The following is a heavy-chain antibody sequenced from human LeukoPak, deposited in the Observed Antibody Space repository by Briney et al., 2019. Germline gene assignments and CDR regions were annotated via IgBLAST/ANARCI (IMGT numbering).Heavy chain of an antibody. CDR1: GFTFSSYA. Sequence: GGSLRLSCAASGFTFSSYAMSWVRQAPGKGLEWVSAISGSGGSTYYADSVKGRFTISRDNSKNTLYLQMNSLRAEDTALYYCAKGGRYLPSAFDIWGQGTMVTVSS. V-gene: IGHV3-23*01. J-gene: IGHJ3*02. CDR3: AKGGRYLPSAFDI. D-gene: IGHD3-9*01. CDR2: ISGSGGST.